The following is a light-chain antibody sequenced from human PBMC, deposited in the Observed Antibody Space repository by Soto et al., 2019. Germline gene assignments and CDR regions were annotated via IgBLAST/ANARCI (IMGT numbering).Light chain of an antibody. CDR3: QQRGA. J-gene: IGKJ2*01. CDR1: QSVDSS. V-gene: IGKV3-11*01. Sequence: EVVLTQSPATLSLSPGERATLSCRASQSVDSSLAWYQQKLGQAPRLLIYDASNRATGIPGRFSGSGSGTDFTLTISSVEPEDFAVYYCQQRGAFGQGTKVEIK. CDR2: DAS.